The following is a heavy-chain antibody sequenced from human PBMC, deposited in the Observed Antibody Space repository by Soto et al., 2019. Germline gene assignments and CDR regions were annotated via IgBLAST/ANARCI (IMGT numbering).Heavy chain of an antibody. Sequence: EVQLVESGGGLVKPGGSLRLSCAASGFTFSNAWMNWVRQAPGKGLEWVGRIKSKTDGGTTDYAAPVKGRFTISRDDSKNTLYLQMNSLKTEDTAVYYCTTDLVMATLFSLPLDDYWGPGTLVTVSS. J-gene: IGHJ4*02. CDR2: IKSKTDGGTT. CDR3: TTDLVMATLFSLPLDDY. CDR1: GFTFSNAW. V-gene: IGHV3-15*07. D-gene: IGHD2-21*01.